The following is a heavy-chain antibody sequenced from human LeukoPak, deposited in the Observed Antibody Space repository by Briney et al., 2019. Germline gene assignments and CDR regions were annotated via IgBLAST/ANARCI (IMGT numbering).Heavy chain of an antibody. Sequence: GGSLRLSCAASGFTFSNYAMSWVRQAPGQGLEWVSYIDPTGRSVYYADSVKGRFTVSRDNANHSVFLQMNSLRDDDTAVYFCARKLALWGQGTMVTVSP. V-gene: IGHV3-48*02. CDR1: GFTFSNYA. J-gene: IGHJ4*02. CDR2: IDPTGRSV. CDR3: ARKLAL.